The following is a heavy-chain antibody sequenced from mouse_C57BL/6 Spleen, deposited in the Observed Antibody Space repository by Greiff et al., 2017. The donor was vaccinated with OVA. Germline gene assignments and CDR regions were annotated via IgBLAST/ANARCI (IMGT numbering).Heavy chain of an antibody. V-gene: IGHV2-9-1*01. J-gene: IGHJ2*01. D-gene: IGHD2-4*01. CDR2: IWTGGGT. CDR3: ASIYYDYVGDFDY. Sequence: VHLVESGPGLVAPSQSLSITCTVSGFSLTSYAISWVRQPPGKGLEWLGVIWTGGGTNYNSAPKSRLSISKDNSKSQVCLQMNSLQTDDTARYYCASIYYDYVGDFDYWGQGTTLTVSS. CDR1: GFSLTSYA.